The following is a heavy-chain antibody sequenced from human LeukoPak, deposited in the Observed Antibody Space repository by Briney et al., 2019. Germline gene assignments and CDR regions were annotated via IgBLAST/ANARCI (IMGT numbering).Heavy chain of an antibody. D-gene: IGHD2-2*01. CDR1: GYSFTTYW. CDR3: ARRQGCSSTSCPPDS. J-gene: IGHJ4*02. V-gene: IGHV5-51*01. Sequence: GESLKISCRGSGYSFTTYWIDWVRQMPGKGLEWIGIIYPGDSDTRYSPSFQGQVTMSADKSINTAYLQWSSLKASDTAMYYCARRQGCSSTSCPPDSWGQGTLVTVSS. CDR2: IYPGDSDT.